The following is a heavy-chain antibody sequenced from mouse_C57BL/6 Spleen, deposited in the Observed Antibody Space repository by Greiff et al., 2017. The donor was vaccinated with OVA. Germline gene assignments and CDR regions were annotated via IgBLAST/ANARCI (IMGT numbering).Heavy chain of an antibody. CDR3: ARDAPNWDHAMDY. V-gene: IGHV7-1*01. J-gene: IGHJ4*01. D-gene: IGHD4-1*01. CDR2: SRNKANDYTT. Sequence: EVKLMESGGGLVQSGRSLRLSCATSGFTFSDFYMEWVRQAPGKGLEWIAASRNKANDYTTEYSASVKGRFIVSRDTSQSILYLQMNALRAEDTAIYYCARDAPNWDHAMDYWGQGTSVTASS. CDR1: GFTFSDFY.